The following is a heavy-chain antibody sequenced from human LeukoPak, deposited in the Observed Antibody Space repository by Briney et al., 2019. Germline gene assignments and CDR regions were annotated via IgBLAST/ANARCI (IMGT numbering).Heavy chain of an antibody. V-gene: IGHV4-4*07. Sequence: SETLSLTCTVSGGSISSYYWSWIRQPAGKGLEWIGRIYTSGSTNYNPSLKSRVTMSVDTSKNQFSLKLSSVTTADTAVYYCARDPGGRSSSWAFDYWGQGTLVTVSS. J-gene: IGHJ4*02. D-gene: IGHD6-13*01. CDR2: IYTSGST. CDR3: ARDPGGRSSSWAFDY. CDR1: GGSISSYY.